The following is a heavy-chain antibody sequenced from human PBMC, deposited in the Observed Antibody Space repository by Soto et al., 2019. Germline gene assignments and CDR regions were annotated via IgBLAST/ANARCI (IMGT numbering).Heavy chain of an antibody. J-gene: IGHJ4*02. Sequence: PGGSLRLSCAASGFTFSTYAMSWARQAPGKGLEWVSTISASGSSTHYADSVRGRFTISRDNSRNTLYLQMERLRVEDTAVYYCDGSDFWGQGTLVTVSS. CDR2: ISASGSST. CDR3: DGSDF. CDR1: GFTFSTYA. V-gene: IGHV3-23*01. D-gene: IGHD1-26*01.